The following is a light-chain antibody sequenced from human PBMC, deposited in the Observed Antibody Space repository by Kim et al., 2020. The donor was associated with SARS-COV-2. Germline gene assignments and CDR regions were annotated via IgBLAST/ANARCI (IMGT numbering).Light chain of an antibody. Sequence: DIQMTQSPSTLSASVGDRVTITCRASQSISSWLAWYQQKPGKAPKLLIYKASSLESGVPSRFSGSGSGTEFTLTISSLQPDDFATYYCQQYNSYWTFGQGRKVDIK. J-gene: IGKJ1*01. CDR2: KAS. CDR3: QQYNSYWT. V-gene: IGKV1-5*03. CDR1: QSISSW.